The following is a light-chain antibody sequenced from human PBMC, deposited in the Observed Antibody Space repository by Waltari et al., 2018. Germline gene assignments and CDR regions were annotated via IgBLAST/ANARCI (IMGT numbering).Light chain of an antibody. CDR2: GAS. Sequence: EIVMTQSPATLSVSRGGSATVTCRASLSIDDRLACYQQKPGQPPRLLIPGASTRDTGIPVRFSGSGSGTDFTLTITGLQSEDFAVYFCQQYNQWPLTFGRGTKVEIK. CDR3: QQYNQWPLT. J-gene: IGKJ4*01. CDR1: LSIDDR. V-gene: IGKV3-15*01.